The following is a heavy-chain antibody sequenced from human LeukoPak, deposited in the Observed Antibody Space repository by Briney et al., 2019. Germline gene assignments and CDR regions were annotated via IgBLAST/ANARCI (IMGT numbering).Heavy chain of an antibody. V-gene: IGHV3-23*01. D-gene: IGHD6-13*01. J-gene: IGHJ4*02. CDR2: ITAGGGSA. CDR3: AKDPAFRHSSSWYIDY. Sequence: GGSLRLSCAASGFTFSSYAMSWVRQAPGKGLEWVSAITAGGGSAYYADSVKGRFTISRDNSKNTLYLQMNSLRAEDTAVYYCAKDPAFRHSSSWYIDYWGQGTLVTVSS. CDR1: GFTFSSYA.